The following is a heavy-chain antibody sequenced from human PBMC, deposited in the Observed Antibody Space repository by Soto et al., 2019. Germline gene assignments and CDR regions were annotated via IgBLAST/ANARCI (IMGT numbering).Heavy chain of an antibody. V-gene: IGHV4-30-2*01. Sequence: HLQLQESGSGLVKPSHTLSLTCTVSGGSISDAAYSWSWIRQPPGKGLEWIGYIYPSGMPFYNPSLRSRVPISIDRSNDQFSRNLRSVTAADTALYYCARERGGYGLFDSWGQGILVTVSS. CDR2: IYPSGMP. CDR1: GGSISDAAYS. CDR3: ARERGGYGLFDS. J-gene: IGHJ1*01. D-gene: IGHD5-18*01.